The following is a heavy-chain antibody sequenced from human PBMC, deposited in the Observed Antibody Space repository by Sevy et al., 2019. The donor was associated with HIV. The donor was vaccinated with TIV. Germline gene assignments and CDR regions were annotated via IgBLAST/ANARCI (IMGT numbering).Heavy chain of an antibody. CDR1: GGSFSGYY. D-gene: IGHD2-2*01. Sequence: SETLSLTCAVYGGSFSGYYWSWIRQPPGKGLEWIGEINHSGSTNYNPSLKSRVTISVDTSKNQFSRKLSSVTAADTAVYYCARGSIVVVPAAIKSGLSLDYYYYGMDVWGQGTTVTVSS. CDR3: ARGSIVVVPAAIKSGLSLDYYYYGMDV. V-gene: IGHV4-34*01. J-gene: IGHJ6*02. CDR2: INHSGST.